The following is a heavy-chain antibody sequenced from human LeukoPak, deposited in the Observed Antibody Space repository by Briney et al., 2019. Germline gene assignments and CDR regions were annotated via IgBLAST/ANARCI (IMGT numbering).Heavy chain of an antibody. Sequence: PSETLSLTCTVSGGSISSYYWSWVRQAPGKGLEWVSAISGSGGSTYYADSVKGRFTISRDNSKNTLYLQMNSLRAEDTAVYYCATSGTIFGVVIPYFDYWGQGTLVTVSS. CDR1: GGSISSYY. CDR3: ATSGTIFGVVIPYFDY. CDR2: ISGSGGST. J-gene: IGHJ4*02. D-gene: IGHD3-3*01. V-gene: IGHV3-23*01.